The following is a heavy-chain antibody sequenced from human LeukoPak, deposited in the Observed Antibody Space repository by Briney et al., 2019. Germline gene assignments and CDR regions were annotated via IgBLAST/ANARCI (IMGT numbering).Heavy chain of an antibody. V-gene: IGHV1-69*04. CDR2: IIPILGIA. J-gene: IGHJ4*02. CDR3: ARDTYSSSWYDY. D-gene: IGHD6-13*01. CDR1: GGTFSSYA. Sequence: SVKVSCKASGGTFSSYAISWVRQAPGQGLEWMGRIIPILGIANYAQKFQGRVTITADKSTSTAYMELSSLRSEDTAVYYCARDTYSSSWYDYWGQGTLVTVSS.